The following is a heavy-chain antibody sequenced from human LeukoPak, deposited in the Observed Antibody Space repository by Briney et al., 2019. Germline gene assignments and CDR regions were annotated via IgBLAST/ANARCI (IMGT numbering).Heavy chain of an antibody. CDR2: IYYSGST. V-gene: IGHV4-39*07. CDR3: ARDIPRDSYDSSALDAFDI. CDR1: GGSISSSSYY. Sequence: SETLSLTCTVSGGSISSSSYYWGWIRQPPGKGLEWIGSIYYSGSTYYNPSLKSRVTISVDTSKNQFSLKLSSVTAADTAVYYCARDIPRDSYDSSALDAFDIWGQGTMVTVSS. J-gene: IGHJ3*02. D-gene: IGHD3-22*01.